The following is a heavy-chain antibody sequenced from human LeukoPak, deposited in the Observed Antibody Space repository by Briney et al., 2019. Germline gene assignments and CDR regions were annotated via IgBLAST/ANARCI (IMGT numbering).Heavy chain of an antibody. CDR1: GGSISPYF. CDR2: ISYSGST. Sequence: SETLSLTCTVSGGSISPYFWSWIRQPPGKGLEWIGYISYSGSTNYNPSLKSRVTISVDTSKNQFSLKLSSVTAADTAVYYCARVIIDYDSSGYFPGWGQGTLVTVSS. CDR3: ARVIIDYDSSGYFPG. D-gene: IGHD3-22*01. J-gene: IGHJ4*02. V-gene: IGHV4-59*01.